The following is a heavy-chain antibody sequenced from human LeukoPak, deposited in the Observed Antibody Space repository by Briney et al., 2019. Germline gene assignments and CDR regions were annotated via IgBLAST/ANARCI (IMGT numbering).Heavy chain of an antibody. CDR2: ISGTGGST. J-gene: IGHJ4*02. V-gene: IGHV3-23*01. Sequence: GGSLRLSCAASGFTFSNYAMSWVRQAPGKGLEWVSAISGTGGSTYYADSVKGRFTISRDNSKNTLYLQMNSLRAEDTAVYYCAKGRRDWNDVYDYWGQGTLVTVSS. CDR3: AKGRRDWNDVYDY. CDR1: GFTFSNYA. D-gene: IGHD1-1*01.